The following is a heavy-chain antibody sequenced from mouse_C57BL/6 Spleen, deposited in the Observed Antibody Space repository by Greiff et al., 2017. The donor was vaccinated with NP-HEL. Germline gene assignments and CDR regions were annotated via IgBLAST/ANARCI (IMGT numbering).Heavy chain of an antibody. CDR1: GYTFTDYY. D-gene: IGHD2-4*01. J-gene: IGHJ4*01. Sequence: EVLLQQSGPELVKPGASVKLSCTASGYTFTDYYMHWVHQGPGKSLEWIGYIYPNNGGIGYNQTFKGKATFTVDKSSSTAYMELRSLTSEDSAVYYCAREGDYHRAMDYWGQGTSVTVSS. V-gene: IGHV1-34*01. CDR2: IYPNNGGI. CDR3: AREGDYHRAMDY.